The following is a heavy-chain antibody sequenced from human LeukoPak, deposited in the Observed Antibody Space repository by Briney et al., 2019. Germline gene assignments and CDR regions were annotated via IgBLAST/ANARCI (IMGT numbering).Heavy chain of an antibody. J-gene: IGHJ4*02. CDR1: GYTFTSYA. CDR2: INAGNGNT. Sequence: GASVKVSCKASGYTFTSYAMHWVRQAPGQRLEWMGWINAGNGNTKYSQKFQGRVTITRDTSASTAYKELSSLRSEDTAVYYCARGYTVDGYIDYWGQGTLVTVSS. D-gene: IGHD1-14*01. V-gene: IGHV1-3*01. CDR3: ARGYTVDGYIDY.